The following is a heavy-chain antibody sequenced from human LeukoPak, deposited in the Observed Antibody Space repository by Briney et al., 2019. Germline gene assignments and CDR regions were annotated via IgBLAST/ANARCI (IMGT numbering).Heavy chain of an antibody. CDR3: ARAPSEIGGYYPEYFRH. D-gene: IGHD3-22*01. J-gene: IGHJ1*01. CDR1: GFTFSSYW. CDR2: IKSDGSA. V-gene: IGHV3-74*01. Sequence: GGSLRLSCAASGFTFSSYWMHWVRQAPGKGLVWVSRIKSDGSARYADSVKGRFTISRDNAKNTVSLQMTSLRAEDTGVYYCARAPSEIGGYYPEYFRHWGQGTLVIVSS.